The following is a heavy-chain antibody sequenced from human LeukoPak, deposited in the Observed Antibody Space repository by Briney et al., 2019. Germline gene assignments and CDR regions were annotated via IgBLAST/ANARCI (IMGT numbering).Heavy chain of an antibody. J-gene: IGHJ5*02. V-gene: IGHV3-23*01. D-gene: IGHD4-17*01. Sequence: PGGSLRLSCAGSGLSFSDFAMTWVRQAPGKGLEWVSSMTGNGGTVVYTDSVKGRFTMSRDNSKNTVYLQMNSLRAEDTALYYCTNDPNGNYIGAFDPWGLGTLVTVSS. CDR2: MTGNGGTV. CDR3: TNDPNGNYIGAFDP. CDR1: GLSFSDFA.